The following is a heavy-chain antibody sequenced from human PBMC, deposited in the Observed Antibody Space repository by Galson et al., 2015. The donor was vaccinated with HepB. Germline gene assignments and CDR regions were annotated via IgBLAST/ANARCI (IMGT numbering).Heavy chain of an antibody. CDR1: GFIFSSYA. CDR3: IRGGSGSTYGHFDL. CDR2: ISGSAGYI. Sequence: SLRLSCAASGFIFSSYAMSWVRQAPGKGLEWVSGISGSAGYINSADSVKGRFTISRDNARNMLYMHLNSLRVEDTALYYCIRGGSGSTYGHFDLWGRGTLVTVSS. J-gene: IGHJ2*01. D-gene: IGHD3-16*01. V-gene: IGHV3-23*01.